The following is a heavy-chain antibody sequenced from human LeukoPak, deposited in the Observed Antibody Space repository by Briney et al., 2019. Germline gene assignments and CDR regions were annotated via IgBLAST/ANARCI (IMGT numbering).Heavy chain of an antibody. CDR3: ATEMTSVVPDY. J-gene: IGHJ4*02. V-gene: IGHV1-24*01. Sequence: VASVKVSCKVSGHTLCEMTMHWVRQAPGKGLEWMGGFDPENDERMYARNFRGRVTMTEDTSTDTAYMELSSLRSEDTAVYFCATEMTSVVPDYWGQGTLVTVSS. CDR1: GHTLCEMT. D-gene: IGHD4-11*01. CDR2: FDPENDER.